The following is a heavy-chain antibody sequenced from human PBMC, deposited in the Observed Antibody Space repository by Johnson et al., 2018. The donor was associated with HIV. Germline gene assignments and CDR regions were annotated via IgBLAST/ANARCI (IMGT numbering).Heavy chain of an antibody. CDR3: AKDRAEVVVVHDALDM. CDR2: IKCDGSEK. J-gene: IGHJ3*02. V-gene: IGHV3-52*01. D-gene: IGHD3-22*01. Sequence: VQLVESGGGLIQPGGSLRLSCAGSGFTVSSSWMHWVCQAPEKGLEWVADIKCDGSEKYYGDSVKGRFSISRDNSKKKLYLQMNSLRPEDTAVYYCAKDRAEVVVVHDALDMWGQGTMVTVSS. CDR1: GFTVSSSW.